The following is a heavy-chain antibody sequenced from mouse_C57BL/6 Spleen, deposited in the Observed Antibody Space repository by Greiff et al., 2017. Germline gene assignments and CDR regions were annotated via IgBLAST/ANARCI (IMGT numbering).Heavy chain of an antibody. CDR2: IDPEDGDT. J-gene: IGHJ2*01. CDR1: GFNIKDYY. D-gene: IGHD1-1*01. Sequence: EVQLQQSGAELVRPGASVKLSCTASGFNIKDYYMHWVKQRPEQGLEWIGRIDPEDGDTEYAPKFQGKATMTADPSSNTAYLQLSSLTSEDTAVYYCTTPNITTVVAPYYFDYWGQGTTLTVSS. V-gene: IGHV14-1*01. CDR3: TTPNITTVVAPYYFDY.